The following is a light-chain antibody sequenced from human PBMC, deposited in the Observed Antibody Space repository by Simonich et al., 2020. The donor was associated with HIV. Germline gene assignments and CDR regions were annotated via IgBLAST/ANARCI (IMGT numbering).Light chain of an antibody. J-gene: IGKJ1*01. CDR2: LGS. V-gene: IGKV2-28*01. CDR1: QSLLHSNGYNY. CDR3: MQALQTPRT. Sequence: DIVMTQSPLSLPVTPGEPASIPCRSTQSLLHSNGYNYFAWYLQKPGQSPQLLIYLGSTRASGVPDRFSGSGSGTDFTLKISRVEAEDVGVYYCMQALQTPRTFGLGTKVEIK.